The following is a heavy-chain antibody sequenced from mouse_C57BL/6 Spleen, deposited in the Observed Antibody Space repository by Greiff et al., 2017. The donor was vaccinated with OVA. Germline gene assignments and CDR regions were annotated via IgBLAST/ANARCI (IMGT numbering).Heavy chain of an antibody. CDR1: GFSLTSYG. Sequence: VQGVESGPGLVQPSQSLSITCTVSGFSLTSYGVHWVRQSPGKGLEWLGVIWRGGSTDYNAAFMSRLSITKDNSKSQVFFKMNSLQADDTAIYYRAKAYYSNYSYAMDYWGQGTSVTVSS. V-gene: IGHV2-5*01. CDR2: IWRGGST. D-gene: IGHD2-5*01. J-gene: IGHJ4*01. CDR3: AKAYYSNYSYAMDY.